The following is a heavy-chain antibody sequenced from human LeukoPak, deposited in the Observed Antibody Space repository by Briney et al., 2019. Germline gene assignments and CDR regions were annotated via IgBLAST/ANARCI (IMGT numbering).Heavy chain of an antibody. D-gene: IGHD1-26*01. CDR1: GGSISSGDYY. CDR3: VKIKPGGASFDY. V-gene: IGHV4-61*08. CDR2: WTPSGST. Sequence: PSETLSLTCTVSGGSISSGDYYWSWIRQPPEKGLEWIGYWTPSGSTNYKPSLKSRVTISVDTSKNQFSLKLSSVTAADTALYYCVKIKPGGASFDYWGQGTLVTVSS. J-gene: IGHJ4*02.